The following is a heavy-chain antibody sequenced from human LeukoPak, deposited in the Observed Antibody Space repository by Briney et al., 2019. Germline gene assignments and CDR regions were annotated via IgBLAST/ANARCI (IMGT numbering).Heavy chain of an antibody. CDR2: IKQDGTEK. J-gene: IGHJ4*02. D-gene: IGHD2-15*01. V-gene: IGHV3-7*01. Sequence: GGSLRLSCSATGFTFSSYWMGWVRQAPGKGLKWVANIKQDGTEKNYVDSVKGRFTISRDNAKNSLYLQMNSLRVEDTAVYYCARDCGGGSCFPFDYWGQGTLVTVSS. CDR1: GFTFSSYW. CDR3: ARDCGGGSCFPFDY.